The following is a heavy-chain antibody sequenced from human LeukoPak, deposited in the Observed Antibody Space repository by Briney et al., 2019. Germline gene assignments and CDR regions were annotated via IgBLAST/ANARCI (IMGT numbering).Heavy chain of an antibody. Sequence: GASVKVSCKASGGTFSSYAISWVRQAPGQGLEWMGRIIPIFGTANYAQKFQGRVTITTDESTSTAYMELSSLRSEDTAVYYYARASDILTGYYMDYWGQGTLVTVSS. V-gene: IGHV1-69*05. J-gene: IGHJ4*02. CDR2: IIPIFGTA. CDR3: ARASDILTGYYMDY. D-gene: IGHD3-9*01. CDR1: GGTFSSYA.